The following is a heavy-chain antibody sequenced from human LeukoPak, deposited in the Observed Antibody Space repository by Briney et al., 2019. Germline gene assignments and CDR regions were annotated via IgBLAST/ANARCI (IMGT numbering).Heavy chain of an antibody. CDR2: INHSGST. Sequence: SSETLSLTCAVYGGSFSGYYWSWIRQPPGRGLEWIGEINHSGSTNYNPSLKSRVTISVDTSKNRFSLKLSSVTAADTAVYYCARVVVGEARGYFDYWGQGTLVTVSS. J-gene: IGHJ4*02. CDR3: ARVVVGEARGYFDY. CDR1: GGSFSGYY. V-gene: IGHV4-34*01. D-gene: IGHD3-10*01.